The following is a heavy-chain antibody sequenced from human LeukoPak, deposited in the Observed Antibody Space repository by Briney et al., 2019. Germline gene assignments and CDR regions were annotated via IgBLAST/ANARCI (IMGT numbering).Heavy chain of an antibody. Sequence: ASVKVSCKASGYTFTSYAMNWVRQAPGQGLEWMGWINTNTGNPTYAQGFTGRFVFSLDTSVSTAYLQISSLKAEDTAVYYCARVVSYYDSSGYILGYYFDYWGQGTLVTVSS. D-gene: IGHD3-22*01. V-gene: IGHV7-4-1*02. J-gene: IGHJ4*02. CDR2: INTNTGNP. CDR3: ARVVSYYDSSGYILGYYFDY. CDR1: GYTFTSYA.